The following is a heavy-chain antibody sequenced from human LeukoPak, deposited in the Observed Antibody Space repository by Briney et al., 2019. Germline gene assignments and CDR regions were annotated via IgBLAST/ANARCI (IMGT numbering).Heavy chain of an antibody. V-gene: IGHV3-21*06. J-gene: IGHJ4*02. CDR2: ISSSSSYI. Sequence: GGSLRLSCAASGFTFSSYSMNWVRQAPGKGLEWVSSISSSSSYIYYADSVKGRFTISRDNAKNSLYLQMNSLRVEDTAVYYCARSANAAFDYWGQGTLVTVSS. CDR3: ARSANAAFDY. CDR1: GFTFSSYS. D-gene: IGHD4/OR15-4a*01.